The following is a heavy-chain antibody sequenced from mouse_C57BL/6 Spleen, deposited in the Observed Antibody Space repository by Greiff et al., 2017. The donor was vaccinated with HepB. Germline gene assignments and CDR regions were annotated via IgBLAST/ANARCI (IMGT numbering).Heavy chain of an antibody. J-gene: IGHJ3*01. Sequence: EVQLKESGPGMVKPSQSLSLTCTVTGYSITSGYDWHWIRHFPGNKLEWMGYISYSGSTNYNPSLKSRISITHDTSKNHFFLKLNSVTTEDTATYYCARDDGYDDGFAYWGQGTLVTVSA. CDR2: ISYSGST. D-gene: IGHD2-2*01. CDR3: ARDDGYDDGFAY. V-gene: IGHV3-1*01. CDR1: GYSITSGYD.